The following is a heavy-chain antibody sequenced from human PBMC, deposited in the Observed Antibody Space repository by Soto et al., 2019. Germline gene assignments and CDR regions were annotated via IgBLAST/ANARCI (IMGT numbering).Heavy chain of an antibody. CDR2: INPSSGST. V-gene: IGHV1-46*01. CDR3: ARATRLVAAAGHDALDI. J-gene: IGHJ3*02. CDR1: GGTFSSYA. D-gene: IGHD1-26*01. Sequence: GASVKVSFKASGGTFSSYAIGWVRHAPGQGLEWMGIINPSSGSTGYAQKFQGRVTMTRDTSTSTVYMELSSLRSEDTAMYYCARATRLVAAAGHDALDIWGQGTKVTVSS.